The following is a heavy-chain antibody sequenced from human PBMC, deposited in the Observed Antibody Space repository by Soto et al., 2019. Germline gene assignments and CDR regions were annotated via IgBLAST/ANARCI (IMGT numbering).Heavy chain of an antibody. V-gene: IGHV4-59*01. J-gene: IGHJ5*02. CDR1: GGSISSYY. CDR3: ARAVVVVAATRRGWFDP. D-gene: IGHD2-15*01. CDR2: IYYSGST. Sequence: SETLSLTCTVSGGSISSYYWSWIRQPPGKGLEWIGYIYYSGSTNYNPSLKSRVTISVDTSKNQFSLKLSSVTAADTAVYYCARAVVVVAATRRGWFDPWGQGTLVTVSS.